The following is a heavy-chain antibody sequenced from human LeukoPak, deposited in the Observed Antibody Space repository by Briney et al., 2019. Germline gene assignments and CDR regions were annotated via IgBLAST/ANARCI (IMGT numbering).Heavy chain of an antibody. CDR1: GGSISSGDYY. Sequence: SETLSLTCTVSGGSISSGDYYWSWIRQPPGKGLEWIGYIYYSGSTYYNPSLKSRVTISVDTSKNQFSLKLSSVTAADTAVYYCARRALAGGFYYFDYWGQGTLVTVSS. D-gene: IGHD3-10*01. V-gene: IGHV4-30-4*01. CDR2: IYYSGST. J-gene: IGHJ4*02. CDR3: ARRALAGGFYYFDY.